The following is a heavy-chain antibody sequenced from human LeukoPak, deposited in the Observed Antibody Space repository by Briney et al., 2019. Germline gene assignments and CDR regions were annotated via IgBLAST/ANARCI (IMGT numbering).Heavy chain of an antibody. Sequence: SETLSLTCAVYGESFSGYYWSWIRQPPGKGLEWIGEINHSGSTNYNPSLKSRVTISVDTSKNQFSLKLSSVTAADTAVYYCARHGIAVAGNDYWGQGTLVTVSS. CDR3: ARHGIAVAGNDY. V-gene: IGHV4-34*01. CDR2: INHSGST. J-gene: IGHJ4*02. D-gene: IGHD6-19*01. CDR1: GESFSGYY.